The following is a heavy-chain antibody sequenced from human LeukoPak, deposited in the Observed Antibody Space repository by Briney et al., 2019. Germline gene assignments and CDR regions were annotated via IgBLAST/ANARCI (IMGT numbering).Heavy chain of an antibody. CDR2: IIPIFGTA. J-gene: IGHJ3*02. D-gene: IGHD2-2*01. V-gene: IGHV1-69*01. CDR1: GGTFSSYA. Sequence: SVKVSCKASGGTFSSYAISWVRQAPGQGLEWMGGIIPIFGTANYAQKFQGRVTITADESTSTAYMELSSLRSEDTAVYYCARKYCSSTSCYLVSDAFDIWGQGTMVTVSS. CDR3: ARKYCSSTSCYLVSDAFDI.